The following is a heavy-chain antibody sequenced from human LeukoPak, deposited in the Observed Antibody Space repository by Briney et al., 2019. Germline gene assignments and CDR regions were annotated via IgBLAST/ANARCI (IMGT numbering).Heavy chain of an antibody. J-gene: IGHJ3*02. CDR2: INHRGST. Sequence: SETLSLTCAVYVGSFSGYYWSWIRQPPGKGLEWIGEINHRGSTNYNPSLKSRVTMSVDTSKNQFSLKLSSVTAADTAVYYCARDKSRTYGSADAFDIWGQGTMVTVSS. CDR1: VGSFSGYY. CDR3: ARDKSRTYGSADAFDI. D-gene: IGHD3-10*01. V-gene: IGHV4-34*01.